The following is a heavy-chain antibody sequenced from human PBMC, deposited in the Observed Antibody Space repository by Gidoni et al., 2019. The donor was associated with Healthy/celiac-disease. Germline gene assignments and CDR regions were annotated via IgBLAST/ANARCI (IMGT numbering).Heavy chain of an antibody. CDR2: FDPENGET. CDR3: ATLYTTGTTYYYYGMDV. D-gene: IGHD1-1*01. J-gene: IGHJ6*02. V-gene: IGHV1-24*01. CDR1: GYTLTYLS. Sequence: VKLSLSGAEGKKPGASVRDPCKVSGYTLTYLSMHWVGQAPGKGLEWMGGFDPENGETIYAQKCQGRVTMTEDTSTDTAYMELSSLKSEDTAVYYCATLYTTGTTYYYYGMDVWGQGTTVTVSS.